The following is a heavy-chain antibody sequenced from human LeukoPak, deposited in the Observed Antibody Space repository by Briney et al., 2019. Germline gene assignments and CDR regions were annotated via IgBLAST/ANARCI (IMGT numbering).Heavy chain of an antibody. V-gene: IGHV3-7*01. Sequence: GGSLRLSCAVSGFTLSNYWMSWIRQAPGKGLEWVANIKQDGSEKYYVDSVKGRFTISRDNAKNSLYLQMNSLRAEDTAVYYCARDQGGSGWYSFDYWGQGTLVTVSS. J-gene: IGHJ4*02. CDR1: GFTLSNYW. CDR3: ARDQGGSGWYSFDY. CDR2: IKQDGSEK. D-gene: IGHD6-19*01.